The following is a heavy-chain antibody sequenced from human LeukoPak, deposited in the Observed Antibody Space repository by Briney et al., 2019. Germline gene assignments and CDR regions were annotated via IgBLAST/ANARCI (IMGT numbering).Heavy chain of an antibody. Sequence: PGGSLRLSCAASGFTFTSFGMHWVRQAPGKGLEWVALIWYDGTNTYYADSVKGRFTISRDSYKNTLYLRMNSLRTEDTAVYYCARDRGGFFDYWGQGTLVTVSS. D-gene: IGHD3-16*01. CDR1: GFTFTSFG. CDR3: ARDRGGFFDY. J-gene: IGHJ4*02. CDR2: IWYDGTNT. V-gene: IGHV3-33*01.